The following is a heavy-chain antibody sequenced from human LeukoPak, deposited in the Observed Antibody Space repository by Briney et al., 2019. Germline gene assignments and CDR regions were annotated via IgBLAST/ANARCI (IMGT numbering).Heavy chain of an antibody. J-gene: IGHJ3*02. CDR2: INPNSGGT. CDR3: ARVGRSGSSYAFDI. CDR1: GYTFTGYY. Sequence: ASVKVSCKASGYTFTGYYMHWVRQAPGQGLEWMGRINPNSGGTNYAQKFQGRVTMTRDTSISTAYMELSRLRSDDTAVYYCARVGRSGSSYAFDIWGQGTMVTVSS. V-gene: IGHV1-2*06. D-gene: IGHD1-26*01.